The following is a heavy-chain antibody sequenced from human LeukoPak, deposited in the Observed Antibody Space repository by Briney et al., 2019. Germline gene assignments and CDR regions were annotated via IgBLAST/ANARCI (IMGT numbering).Heavy chain of an antibody. D-gene: IGHD3-22*01. Sequence: GGSLRLSCAASGFRFADYGMSRVRQAPGKGLEWVSGINWNGGSTDYTDSVKGRFTISRDNTKNSLYLQMNSLRAEDTAFYYCARNRDTSGYFAFHIWGQGTMVTVSS. J-gene: IGHJ3*02. CDR2: INWNGGST. V-gene: IGHV3-20*04. CDR1: GFRFADYG. CDR3: ARNRDTSGYFAFHI.